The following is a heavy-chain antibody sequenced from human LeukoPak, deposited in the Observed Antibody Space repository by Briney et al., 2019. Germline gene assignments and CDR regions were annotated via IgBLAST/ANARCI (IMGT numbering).Heavy chain of an antibody. CDR2: IKQDGSEK. CDR1: GFTFSSYW. J-gene: IGHJ6*02. D-gene: IGHD3-9*01. V-gene: IGHV3-7*01. CDR3: ARGGQYYDILTHYYYYYGMDV. Sequence: PGGSLRLSCAASGFTFSSYWMSWVRQAPGKGLEWVANIKQDGSEKYYVDSVKGRFTISRDNAKNSLYLQMNSLRAEDTAVYYCARGGQYYDILTHYYYYYGMDVWGQGTTVTVSS.